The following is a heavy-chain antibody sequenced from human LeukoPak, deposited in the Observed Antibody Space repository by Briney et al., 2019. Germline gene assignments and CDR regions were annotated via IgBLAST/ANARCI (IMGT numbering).Heavy chain of an antibody. V-gene: IGHV3-74*01. J-gene: IGHJ5*02. CDR2: IRSDGSST. Sequence: GGSLRLSCAASGFTFSTYWMHWVRQAPGKGLVWVSGIRSDGSSTIYADSVKGRFTISRDNARNTLYLQVNSLRAEDTAVYYCARYTDYDILTGGRGWFDPWGQGTLVTVSS. CDR3: ARYTDYDILTGGRGWFDP. CDR1: GFTFSTYW. D-gene: IGHD3-9*01.